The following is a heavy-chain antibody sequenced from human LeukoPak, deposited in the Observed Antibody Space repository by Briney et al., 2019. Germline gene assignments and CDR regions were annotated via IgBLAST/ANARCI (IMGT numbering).Heavy chain of an antibody. V-gene: IGHV1-18*01. CDR1: AYTFINYG. J-gene: IGHJ4*02. Sequence: GASVKVSCKASAYTFINYGITWVRQAPGQGLEWMGWISAYNGNTNYAQKLQGRVTMTTDTSTSTVYMELRSLRSDDTAVYYCARDLELAAADMGGNFDYWGQGTLVTVSS. CDR2: ISAYNGNT. D-gene: IGHD6-13*01. CDR3: ARDLELAAADMGGNFDY.